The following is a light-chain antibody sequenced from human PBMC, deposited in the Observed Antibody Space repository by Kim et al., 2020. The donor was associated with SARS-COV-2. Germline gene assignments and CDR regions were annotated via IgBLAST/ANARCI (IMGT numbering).Light chain of an antibody. CDR1: NLGSKS. Sequence: SYELTQPPSVSVAPGKTARISCGGNNLGSKSVHWYQQKPGQAPLLVIYYDSDRPSGIPERFSGSNSENTATLTISRVGAGDEADYYCQVWDDSSDHLWVFGGGTQLTVL. CDR3: QVWDDSSDHLWV. CDR2: YDS. V-gene: IGLV3-21*04. J-gene: IGLJ3*02.